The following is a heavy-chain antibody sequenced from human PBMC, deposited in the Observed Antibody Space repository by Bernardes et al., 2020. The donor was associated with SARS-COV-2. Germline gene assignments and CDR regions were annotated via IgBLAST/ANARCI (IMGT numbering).Heavy chain of an antibody. CDR1: GFTFSSYG. Sequence: SLRLSCASSGFTFSSYGMHWVRQAPGKGLEWVAVISYDGSNKYYADSVNGRFTISRDNSKNTLYLQMNSLRAEDTAVYYCAKDRQEVEITIFGVVTHLGYYYGMDVWGQGTTVTVSS. J-gene: IGHJ6*02. V-gene: IGHV3-30*18. CDR3: AKDRQEVEITIFGVVTHLGYYYGMDV. CDR2: ISYDGSNK. D-gene: IGHD3-3*01.